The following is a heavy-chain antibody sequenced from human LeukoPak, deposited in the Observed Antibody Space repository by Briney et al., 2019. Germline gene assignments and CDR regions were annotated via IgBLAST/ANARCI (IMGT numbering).Heavy chain of an antibody. Sequence: ASVKVSCKASGYTFTSYGISWVRQAPGQGLEWMGWISAYNGNTNYAQKLQGRVTMTTDTSTSTAYMELRSLRSDDTAVYYCARDEGIYDFWSGYHDAFDIWGQGTMVTVSS. J-gene: IGHJ3*02. D-gene: IGHD3-3*01. CDR1: GYTFTSYG. CDR2: ISAYNGNT. CDR3: ARDEGIYDFWSGYHDAFDI. V-gene: IGHV1-18*01.